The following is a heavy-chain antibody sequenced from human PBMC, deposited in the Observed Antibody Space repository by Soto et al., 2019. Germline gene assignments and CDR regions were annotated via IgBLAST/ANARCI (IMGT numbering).Heavy chain of an antibody. CDR3: ARGTSFDFDDNAYYAH. CDR1: GFTFSNYW. D-gene: IGHD3-22*01. Sequence: EVQLVESGGGLVQPGGSLRLSCAASGFTFSNYWMSWVRQAPGKGLEWVASIKQDGSEKYYVDSVKGRFTISRDNTKNYLYLQMNSLRAEDTAMYYCARGTSFDFDDNAYYAHWGQGTLVTVSS. J-gene: IGHJ4*02. V-gene: IGHV3-7*03. CDR2: IKQDGSEK.